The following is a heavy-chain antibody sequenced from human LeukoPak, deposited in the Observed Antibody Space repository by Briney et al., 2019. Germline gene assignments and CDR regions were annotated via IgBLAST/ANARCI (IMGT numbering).Heavy chain of an antibody. CDR3: AGGNFYDSSGHPYHFRY. Sequence: PSETLSLTCTVSGVSISSYYWSWIRQPPGKGLEWIGYIYYSENTNYNSSLKSRVTISEDTSKNQFSLNLTSVTAADTAVYYCAGGNFYDSSGHPYHFRYWGQGTLVTVPS. D-gene: IGHD3-22*01. CDR2: IYYSENT. J-gene: IGHJ4*02. CDR1: GVSISSYY. V-gene: IGHV4-59*01.